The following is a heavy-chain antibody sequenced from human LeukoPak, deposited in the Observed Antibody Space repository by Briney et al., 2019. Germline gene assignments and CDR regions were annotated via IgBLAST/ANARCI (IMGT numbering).Heavy chain of an antibody. Sequence: GGSLRLSCSASGFTFSSYSMNWVRQAPGKGLEWVSYISSSSSTIYYADSVKGRFTISRDNAKNSLYLQMESLRVEDTAVYYCARDTSGKLDYWGQGTLVTVSS. CDR3: ARDTSGKLDY. V-gene: IGHV3-48*01. CDR1: GFTFSSYS. CDR2: ISSSSSTI. J-gene: IGHJ4*02.